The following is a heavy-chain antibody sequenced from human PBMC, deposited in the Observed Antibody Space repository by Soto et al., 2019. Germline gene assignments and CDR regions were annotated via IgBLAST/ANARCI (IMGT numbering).Heavy chain of an antibody. CDR1: GDTLSTHG. V-gene: IGHV1-69*01. D-gene: IGHD5-18*01. J-gene: IGHJ4*02. CDR2: TIPIIGTT. Sequence: QVQLVQSGAEVKKPGSSVKVSCKASGDTLSTHGISWVRQAPGQGLEWMEGTIPIIGTTDYAEKFQGRVTITADESTTTPYMELSSLRPDDTAVYYCAAGDSSDTGDHWGQGTLVTVSS. CDR3: AAGDSSDTGDH.